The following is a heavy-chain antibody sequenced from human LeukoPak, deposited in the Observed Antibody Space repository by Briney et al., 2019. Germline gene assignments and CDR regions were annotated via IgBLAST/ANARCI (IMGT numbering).Heavy chain of an antibody. CDR3: ARDQSSYYYDSSGLGDI. CDR2: ISAYNGNT. V-gene: IGHV1-18*01. J-gene: IGHJ3*02. CDR1: GYTFTSYG. Sequence: ASAKVSCKASGYTFTSYGISWVRQAPGQGLEWMGWISAYNGNTNYAQKLQGRVTMTTDTSTSTAYMELRSLRSDDTAVYYCARDQSSYYYDSSGLGDIWGQGTMVTVSS. D-gene: IGHD3-22*01.